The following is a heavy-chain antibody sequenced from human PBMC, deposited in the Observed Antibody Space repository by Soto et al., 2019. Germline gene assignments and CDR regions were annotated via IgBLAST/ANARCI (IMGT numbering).Heavy chain of an antibody. CDR1: GYTLTELS. D-gene: IGHD2-8*01. V-gene: IGHV1-24*01. CDR2: FDPEDGET. Sequence: ASVKVSCKVSGYTLTELSMHWVRQAPGKGLEWMGGFDPEDGETIYAQKFQGRVTMTEDTSTDTAYMELSSLRSEDTAVYYCATFVYAIDHFDYWGQGTLVTVSS. J-gene: IGHJ4*02. CDR3: ATFVYAIDHFDY.